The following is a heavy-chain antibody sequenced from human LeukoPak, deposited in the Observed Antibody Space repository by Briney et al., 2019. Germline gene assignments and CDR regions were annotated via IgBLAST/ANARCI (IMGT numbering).Heavy chain of an antibody. J-gene: IGHJ4*02. CDR3: ARGYCSDGSCYSQFEF. Sequence: SETLSLTCAVYGGSFSGYYWSWIRQPPGKGLEWIGEINHSGSTNYNPSLKSRVTISVDTSKNQFSLKLSSVTAADTAVYYCARGYCSDGSCYSQFEFWGQGTLVTVSS. V-gene: IGHV4-34*01. CDR2: INHSGST. CDR1: GGSFSGYY. D-gene: IGHD2-15*01.